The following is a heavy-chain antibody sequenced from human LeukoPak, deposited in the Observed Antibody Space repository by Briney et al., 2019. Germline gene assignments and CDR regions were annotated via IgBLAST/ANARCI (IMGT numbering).Heavy chain of an antibody. V-gene: IGHV4-61*02. CDR1: GGSISSGSYY. CDR3: ASGMVYASFDY. D-gene: IGHD2-8*01. CDR2: IYTSGST. Sequence: PSQTLSLTCTVSGGSISSGSYYWSRIRQPAGKGLEWIGRIYTSGSTNYNPSLKSRVTISVDTSKNQFSLKLSSVTAADTAVYYCASGMVYASFDYWGQGTLVTVSS. J-gene: IGHJ4*02.